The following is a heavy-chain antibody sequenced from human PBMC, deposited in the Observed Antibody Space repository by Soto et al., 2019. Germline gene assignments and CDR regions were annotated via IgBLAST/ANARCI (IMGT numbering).Heavy chain of an antibody. CDR1: GGTFSSYT. CDR2: IIPILGIA. D-gene: IGHD6-13*01. V-gene: IGHV1-69*02. Sequence: SVKVSCKASGGTFSSYTISWVRQAPGQGLEWMGRIIPILGIANYAQKFQGRVTITADKSTSTAYMELSSLRSEDTAVYYCAQIAAGYAFDIWGQGTMVTVSS. CDR3: AQIAAGYAFDI. J-gene: IGHJ3*02.